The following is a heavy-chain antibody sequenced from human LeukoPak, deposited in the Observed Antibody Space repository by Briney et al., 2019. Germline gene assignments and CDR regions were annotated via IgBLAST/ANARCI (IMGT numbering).Heavy chain of an antibody. CDR2: INPSGGST. V-gene: IGHV1-46*01. Sequence: ASVKVSCKASGYTFTSYYMHWVRQAPGQGLEWMGIINPSGGSTSYAQKFQGRVTMTRDTSTSTVYMELSSLRSEDTAVYYCARAPGIAAAGTEDWFDPWGQGTLVTVSS. CDR1: GYTFTSYY. J-gene: IGHJ5*02. CDR3: ARAPGIAAAGTEDWFDP. D-gene: IGHD6-13*01.